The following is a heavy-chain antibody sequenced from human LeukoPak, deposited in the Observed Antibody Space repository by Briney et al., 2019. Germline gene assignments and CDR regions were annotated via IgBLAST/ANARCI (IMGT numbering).Heavy chain of an antibody. CDR2: IIPIFGTA. J-gene: IGHJ2*01. CDR1: GGTFSSYA. D-gene: IGHD6-19*01. V-gene: IGHV1-69*06. CDR3: AREAPGIAVASTPTGSFDL. Sequence: SLKVSCKASGGTFSSYAISCVRQAPGQGLEWMGGIIPIFGTANYAQKFQGRVTSTADKSTSTAYMELRSLRSEDTAVYYCAREAPGIAVASTPTGSFDLWGRGTLVTVSS.